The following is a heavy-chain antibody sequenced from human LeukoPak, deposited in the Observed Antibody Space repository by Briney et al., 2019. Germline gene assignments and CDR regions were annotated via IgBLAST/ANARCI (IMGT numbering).Heavy chain of an antibody. D-gene: IGHD1-26*01. Sequence: GALRLSCAASGFTFSDYYMSWIRQAPGKGLEWVSYISNSGNTIYYADSVKGRFTIDRDNAENSLYLHMSSLRAEDTAVYYCARDKIVGATHFDYWGQGTLVTVSS. J-gene: IGHJ4*02. CDR1: GFTFSDYY. V-gene: IGHV3-11*04. CDR2: ISNSGNTI. CDR3: ARDKIVGATHFDY.